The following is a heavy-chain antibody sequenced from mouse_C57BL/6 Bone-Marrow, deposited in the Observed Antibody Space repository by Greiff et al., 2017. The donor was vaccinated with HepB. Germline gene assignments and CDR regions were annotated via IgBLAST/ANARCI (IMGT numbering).Heavy chain of an antibody. D-gene: IGHD1-1*01. Sequence: VQLQQSGTVLARPGASVKMSCKTSGYTFTSYWMHWVKQRPGQGLEWIGAIYPGNSDTSYNQKFKGKATLTAVTSASTAYMELSSLTNEDSAVYYCTRYPLYYCGSSYFDYWGQGTTLTVSS. CDR3: TRYPLYYCGSSYFDY. CDR1: GYTFTSYW. CDR2: IYPGNSDT. J-gene: IGHJ2*01. V-gene: IGHV1-5*01.